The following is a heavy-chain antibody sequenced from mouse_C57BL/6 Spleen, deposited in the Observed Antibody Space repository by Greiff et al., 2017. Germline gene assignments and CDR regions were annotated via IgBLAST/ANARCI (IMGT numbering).Heavy chain of an antibody. CDR1: GFNIKDDY. D-gene: IGHD1-1*01. J-gene: IGHJ1*03. CDR2: IDPENGDT. CDR3: TQVVATRVYWYFDV. V-gene: IGHV14-4*01. Sequence: EVQLQQSGAELVRPGASVKLSCTASGFNIKDDYMHWVKQRPEQGLEWIGWIDPENGDTEYASKFQGKATITADTSSNTAYLQLSSLTSEDTAVYYCTQVVATRVYWYFDVWGTGTTVTVSS.